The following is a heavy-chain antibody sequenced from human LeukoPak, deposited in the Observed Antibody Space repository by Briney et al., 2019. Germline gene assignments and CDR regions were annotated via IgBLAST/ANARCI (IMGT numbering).Heavy chain of an antibody. D-gene: IGHD2-15*01. V-gene: IGHV3-66*01. Sequence: PGGSLRLSCAASGFTVSSNYMSWVRQAPGKGLEWVSVIYSGGSTYYADSVKGRFTISRDNSKNTLYLQMNSLRAEDTAVYYCARDCSGGSCYSVAEDAFDIWGQGTMVTVSS. CDR1: GFTVSSNY. CDR3: ARDCSGGSCYSVAEDAFDI. J-gene: IGHJ3*02. CDR2: IYSGGST.